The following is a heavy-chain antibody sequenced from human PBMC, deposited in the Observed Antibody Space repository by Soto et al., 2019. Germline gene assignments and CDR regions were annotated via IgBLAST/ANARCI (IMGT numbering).Heavy chain of an antibody. CDR3: AKGGGSYISSAGDN. D-gene: IGHD6-6*01. J-gene: IGHJ4*02. CDR2: ISYDGSNK. V-gene: IGHV3-30*18. Sequence: QVQLVESGGGVVQPGRSLRLSCAASGFTFSSYGLHWVRQTPGKGLEWVAVISYDGSNKYYADSVKGRFTISRDNSKNTLYLQMNSLRAEDTAVYYCAKGGGSYISSAGDNWGQGTLVTVSS. CDR1: GFTFSSYG.